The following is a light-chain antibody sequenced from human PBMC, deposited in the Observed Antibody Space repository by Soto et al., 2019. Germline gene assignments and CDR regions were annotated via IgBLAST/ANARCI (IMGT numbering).Light chain of an antibody. CDR3: LQHNSYPRT. Sequence: DIQMTQSPSSLSASLVYIVTITCRASQGIGNDLGWYQQKPGKAPKRLIYLTYSLQTGVPSRFSGSGSGTEFSLTISSLQPEDSATYFCLQHNSYPRTFGQGTKV. J-gene: IGKJ1*01. V-gene: IGKV1-17*01. CDR2: LTY. CDR1: QGIGND.